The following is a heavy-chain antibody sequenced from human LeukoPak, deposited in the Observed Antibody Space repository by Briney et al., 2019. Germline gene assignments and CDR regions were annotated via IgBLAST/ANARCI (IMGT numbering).Heavy chain of an antibody. CDR3: ALLPEGSRDYDY. V-gene: IGHV3-30*03. Sequence: GGSLRLSCAASGFTFSSYGMHWVRQAPGKGLEWVAVISYDGSNKYYADSAKGRFTLSRDNSKNTLYLQMNSLRAEDTAVYYCALLPEGSRDYDYWGQGTLVTVSS. CDR2: ISYDGSNK. D-gene: IGHD3-22*01. CDR1: GFTFSSYG. J-gene: IGHJ4*02.